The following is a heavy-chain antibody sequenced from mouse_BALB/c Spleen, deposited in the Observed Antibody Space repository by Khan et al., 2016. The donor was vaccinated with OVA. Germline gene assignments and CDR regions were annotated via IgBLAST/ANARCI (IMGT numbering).Heavy chain of an antibody. Sequence: QVQLQQSGPGLVAPSQSLSITCTVSGFSLNGFGINWVRQPPGKGLEWLGMIWGDGSTDYNSALKSRLSISKDNSKSQVFLKMNSLQTDDTARYYCARELRLGGFAYWGQGTLVTVSA. D-gene: IGHD1-2*01. CDR1: GFSLNGFG. CDR2: IWGDGST. V-gene: IGHV2-6-7*01. CDR3: ARELRLGGFAY. J-gene: IGHJ3*01.